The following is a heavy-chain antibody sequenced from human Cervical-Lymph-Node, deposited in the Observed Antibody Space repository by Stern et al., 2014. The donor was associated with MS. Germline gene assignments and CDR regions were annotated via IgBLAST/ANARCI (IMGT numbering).Heavy chain of an antibody. D-gene: IGHD1-1*01. V-gene: IGHV4-59*01. Sequence: QVQLQESGPGLVKPSETLSLTCIVSGGSISSYYWRWIRPPPGKGLEWLGHIYFSGSTDYNPSLQSRVTMSADISKNQISLRLSSVTAADTAVYYCARAPYDFTNWYGMDVWGQGTTVTVSS. J-gene: IGHJ6*02. CDR2: IYFSGST. CDR1: GGSISSYY. CDR3: ARAPYDFTNWYGMDV.